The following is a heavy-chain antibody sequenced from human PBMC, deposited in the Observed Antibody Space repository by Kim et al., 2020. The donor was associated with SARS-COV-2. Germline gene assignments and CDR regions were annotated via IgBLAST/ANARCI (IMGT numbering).Heavy chain of an antibody. CDR2: ISWNSGSI. D-gene: IGHD6-13*01. CDR1: GFTFDDYA. CDR3: ARGAGYSSSWPLSY. V-gene: IGHV3-9*01. J-gene: IGHJ4*02. Sequence: GGSLRLSCAASGFTFDDYAMHWVRQAPGKGLEWVSGISWNSGSIGYADSVKGRFTISRDNAKNSLYLQMNSLRAEDTALYYCARGAGYSSSWPLSYWGQG.